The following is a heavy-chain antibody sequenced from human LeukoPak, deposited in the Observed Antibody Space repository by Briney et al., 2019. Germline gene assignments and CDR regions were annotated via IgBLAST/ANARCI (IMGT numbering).Heavy chain of an antibody. D-gene: IGHD6-19*01. CDR3: ARRLYSSGWSYWFDP. CDR1: GGSIGGYS. Sequence: SETLSLTCSVSGGSIGGYSWTWVRQPPGNRLEYFGYISYTGITYYNPSLMSRVTISVATSKNQFSLKLASVTAADTAVYYCARRLYSSGWSYWFDPWGQGTLVTVSS. CDR2: ISYTGIT. J-gene: IGHJ5*02. V-gene: IGHV4-59*01.